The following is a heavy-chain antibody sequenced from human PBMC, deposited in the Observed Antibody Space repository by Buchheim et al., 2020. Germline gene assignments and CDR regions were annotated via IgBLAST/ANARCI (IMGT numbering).Heavy chain of an antibody. CDR2: NYYSEST. D-gene: IGHD3-10*01. Sequence: QLQLQESGPGLVKPSETLSLTCTVSGGSISSSSYYWGWIRQPPGKGLEWIGSNYYSESTYYNPSLKSRVTISVDTSKNQFSLKLRSVTAADTAVYYCARSRGDIIGLLLYWGQGTL. CDR1: GGSISSSSYY. V-gene: IGHV4-39*01. CDR3: ARSRGDIIGLLLY. J-gene: IGHJ4*02.